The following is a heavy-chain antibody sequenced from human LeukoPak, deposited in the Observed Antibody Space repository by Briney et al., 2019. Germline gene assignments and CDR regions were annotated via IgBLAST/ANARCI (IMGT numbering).Heavy chain of an antibody. CDR2: LRYDGSNK. D-gene: IGHD3-22*01. Sequence: GGSLRLSCAASGFTFSSYGMHWVRQAPGKGLAWVAFLRYDGSNKYYADSVKGRFTISRDNSKNTLYLQMNSLRAEDTAVYYCASNYDSTAKGDYWGQGTLVTVSS. J-gene: IGHJ4*02. V-gene: IGHV3-30*02. CDR1: GFTFSSYG. CDR3: ASNYDSTAKGDY.